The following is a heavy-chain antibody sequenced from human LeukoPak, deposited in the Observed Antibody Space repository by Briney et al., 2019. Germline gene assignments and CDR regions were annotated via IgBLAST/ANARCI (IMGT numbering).Heavy chain of an antibody. CDR1: GGSISSYY. CDR3: AREGYCSGGTCSNWFDP. Sequence: SETLSLTCTVSGGSISSYYWSWIRQPPGKGLEWIGYIFYSGSTNYNPSLKSRVTISVDTSKNQFSLKLYSVTAADTAAYYCAREGYCSGGTCSNWFDPWGQGTLVTVSS. CDR2: IFYSGST. D-gene: IGHD2-15*01. J-gene: IGHJ5*02. V-gene: IGHV4-59*01.